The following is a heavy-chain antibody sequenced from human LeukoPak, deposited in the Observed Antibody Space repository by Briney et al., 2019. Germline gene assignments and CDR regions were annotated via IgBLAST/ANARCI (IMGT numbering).Heavy chain of an antibody. D-gene: IGHD2-2*01. J-gene: IGHJ4*02. CDR1: GYTFTGYY. CDR3: ARDADSAVVPAAATFDY. CDR2: INPNSGGT. Sequence: AASVKVSCKASGYTFTGYYMHWVRRAPGQGLEWMGWINPNSGGTNYAQKFQGRVTMTRDTSISTAYMELSRLRSDDTAVYYCARDADSAVVPAAATFDYWGQGTLVTVSS. V-gene: IGHV1-2*02.